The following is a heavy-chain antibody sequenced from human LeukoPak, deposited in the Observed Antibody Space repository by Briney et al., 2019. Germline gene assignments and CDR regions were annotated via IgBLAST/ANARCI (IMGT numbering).Heavy chain of an antibody. V-gene: IGHV1-46*01. J-gene: IGHJ3*02. CDR3: ARVRPNYGSGKHDAFDI. Sequence: ASVKVSCKASGYTFTSYYMHWVRQAPGQGLEWMGIINPSGGSTSYAQKFQGRVTMTRDTSTSTVYMELSSLRSEDTAVYYCARVRPNYGSGKHDAFDIWGQGTMVTVSS. CDR2: INPSGGST. CDR1: GYTFTSYY. D-gene: IGHD3-10*01.